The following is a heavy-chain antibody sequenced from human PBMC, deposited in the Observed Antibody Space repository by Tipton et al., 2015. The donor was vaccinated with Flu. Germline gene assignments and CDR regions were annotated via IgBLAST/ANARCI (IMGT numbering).Heavy chain of an antibody. J-gene: IGHJ3*02. V-gene: IGHV3-23*01. D-gene: IGHD3-22*01. CDR1: GFTFSSHA. CDR3: AKDRWAYYDSSGYAAFDI. Sequence: SLRLSCTASGFTFSSHAMSWVRQAPGKGLEWVSGLSNSGGRTYYADSVRGRFTISRDNSKNTLYLQMNSLRAEDTAVYYCAKDRWAYYDSSGYAAFDIWGQGTMVTVSS. CDR2: LSNSGGRT.